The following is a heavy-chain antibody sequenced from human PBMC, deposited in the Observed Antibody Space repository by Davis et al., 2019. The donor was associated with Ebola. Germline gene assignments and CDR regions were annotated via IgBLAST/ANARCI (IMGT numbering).Heavy chain of an antibody. CDR3: ARGHTYGRWDDWFDP. CDR2: INPNFGGK. V-gene: IGHV1-2*06. CDR1: GYTFSTYY. Sequence: AASVKVSCKPSGYTFSTYYIHWVRQAPGQGLEWMGRINPNFGGKIYAQKFQDRVTLTIDTSINTAYMDLDRLRSDDTAVYYCARGHTYGRWDDWFDPWGQGTLVTVSS. D-gene: IGHD1-26*01. J-gene: IGHJ5*02.